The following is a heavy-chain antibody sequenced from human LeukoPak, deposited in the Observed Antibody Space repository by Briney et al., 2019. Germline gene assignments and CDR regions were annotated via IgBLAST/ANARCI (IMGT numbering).Heavy chain of an antibody. J-gene: IGHJ6*03. CDR3: ARVSAGTDYYYYYMDV. CDR2: IIPIFGTA. D-gene: IGHD1-7*01. CDR1: GGTFSSYA. V-gene: IGHV1-69*05. Sequence: SVKVSCKASGGTFSSYAISWVRQAPGQGLEWMGGIIPIFGTANYAQKFQGRVMITTDESTSTAYMELSSLRSEDTAVYYCARVSAGTDYYYYYMDVWGKGTTVTVSS.